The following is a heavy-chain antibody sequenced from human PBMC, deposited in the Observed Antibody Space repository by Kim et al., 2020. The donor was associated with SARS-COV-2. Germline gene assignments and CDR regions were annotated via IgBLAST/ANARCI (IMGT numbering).Heavy chain of an antibody. CDR2: ISYDGSNK. J-gene: IGHJ4*02. CDR3: ARLREWPANC. D-gene: IGHD3-3*01. CDR1: GFTFSSYA. Sequence: GGSLRLSCAASGFTFSSYAMHWVRQAPGKGLEWVAVISYDGSNKYYADSVKGRFTISRDNSKNTLYLQMNSLRAEDTAVYYCARLREWPANCWGQGTLVTVSS. V-gene: IGHV3-30*04.